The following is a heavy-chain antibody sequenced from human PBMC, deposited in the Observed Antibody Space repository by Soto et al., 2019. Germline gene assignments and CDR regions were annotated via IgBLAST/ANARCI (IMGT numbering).Heavy chain of an antibody. CDR2: ISGNSGST. D-gene: IGHD2-15*01. CDR3: AKVIVVIAAAGDYFDY. CDR1: GFTFSNYA. Sequence: SLRLSCAASGFTFSNYAMSWVRQAPGKGLEWVSTISGNSGSTYYADSVKGRFTISRDNSKNTLYLEMNSLRAEDTAVYYCAKVIVVIAAAGDYFDYWGQGTLVTVSS. V-gene: IGHV3-23*01. J-gene: IGHJ4*02.